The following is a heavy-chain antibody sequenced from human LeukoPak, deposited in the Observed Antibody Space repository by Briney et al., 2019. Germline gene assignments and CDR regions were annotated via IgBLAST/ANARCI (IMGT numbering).Heavy chain of an antibody. D-gene: IGHD6-19*01. CDR1: GGSISSYY. V-gene: IGHV4-59*01. J-gene: IGHJ4*02. CDR3: ARAYTYSSGWHLDY. CDR2: IYYSGST. Sequence: SETLSLTCTVSGGSISSYYWSWIRQPPGKGLEWIGYIYYSGSTNYNPSLKGRVTISVDTSKNQFSLKLSSVTAADTAVYYCARAYTYSSGWHLDYWGQGTLVTVSS.